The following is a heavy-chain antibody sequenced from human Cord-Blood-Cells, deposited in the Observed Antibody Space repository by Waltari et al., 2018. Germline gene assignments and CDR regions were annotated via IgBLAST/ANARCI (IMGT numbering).Heavy chain of an antibody. Sequence: EVQLVASGGGLVKPGGSLRLSCAASGCTFSNAWMSWVRQAPGKGLEWVSRIKSKTDGGTTDYAAPVKGRFTISRDDSKNTLYLQMNSLKTEDTAVYYCTTLPADLDYWGQGTLVTVSS. V-gene: IGHV3-15*01. CDR3: TTLPADLDY. CDR2: IKSKTDGGTT. J-gene: IGHJ4*02. CDR1: GCTFSNAW. D-gene: IGHD3-3*01.